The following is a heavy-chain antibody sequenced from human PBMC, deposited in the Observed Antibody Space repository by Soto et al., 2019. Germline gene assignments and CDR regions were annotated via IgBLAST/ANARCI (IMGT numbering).Heavy chain of an antibody. J-gene: IGHJ6*02. Sequence: SETLSLTCTFSGGSISSYYWSLIRQPPGKGLEWIGYIYYSGSTNYNPSLKSRVTISVDTSKNQFSLKLSSVTAADTAVYYCARAEDTAMVYYYGMDVWGQGTTATVSS. V-gene: IGHV4-59*01. CDR3: ARAEDTAMVYYYGMDV. CDR1: GGSISSYY. CDR2: IYYSGST. D-gene: IGHD5-18*01.